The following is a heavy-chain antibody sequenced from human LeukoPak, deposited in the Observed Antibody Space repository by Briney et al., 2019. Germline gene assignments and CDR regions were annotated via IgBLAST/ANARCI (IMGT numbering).Heavy chain of an antibody. CDR1: GYTVTSYG. CDR3: ARDLPYYYDSSGYYYVLSHYYFDY. V-gene: IGHV1-18*01. CDR2: ISAYNGNT. D-gene: IGHD3-22*01. J-gene: IGHJ4*02. Sequence: ASVKVSCKASGYTVTSYGISWVRQAPGQGLEWMGWISAYNGNTNYAQKLQGRVTMTTDTSTSTAYMELRSLRSDDTAVYYCARDLPYYYDSSGYYYVLSHYYFDYWGKGTLVTVSS.